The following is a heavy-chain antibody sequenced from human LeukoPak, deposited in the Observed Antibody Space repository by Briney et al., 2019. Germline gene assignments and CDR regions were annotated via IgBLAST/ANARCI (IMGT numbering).Heavy chain of an antibody. CDR3: AKDPNYDAFDI. J-gene: IGHJ3*02. V-gene: IGHV3-23*01. CDR1: GFTFSDYY. Sequence: EGSLRLSCAASGFTFSDYYMSWVRQAPGKGLEWVSAISGSGGSTYYADSVKGRFTISRDNSKNTLYLQMNSLRAEDTAVYYCAKDPNYDAFDIWGQGTMVTVSS. D-gene: IGHD1-7*01. CDR2: ISGSGGST.